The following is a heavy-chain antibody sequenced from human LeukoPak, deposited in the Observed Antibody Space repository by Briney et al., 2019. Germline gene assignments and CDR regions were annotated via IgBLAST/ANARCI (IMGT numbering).Heavy chain of an antibody. V-gene: IGHV4-4*07. CDR1: GGSISTYY. Sequence: SETLSLTCTVSGGSISTYYWTWIRQPAGKGLEWIGRIYSSGSTDYNPSLKSRLTMTVDTSKNQFSLKLSSVTAADTAVYYCARYSSSWLDAFDIWGQGTMVTVSS. D-gene: IGHD6-13*01. J-gene: IGHJ3*02. CDR3: ARYSSSWLDAFDI. CDR2: IYSSGST.